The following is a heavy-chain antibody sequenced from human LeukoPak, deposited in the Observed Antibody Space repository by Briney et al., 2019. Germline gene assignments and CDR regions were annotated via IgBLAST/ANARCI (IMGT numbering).Heavy chain of an antibody. V-gene: IGHV3-7*01. Sequence: RAGGSLRLSCVASGFTFSSYWMHWVRQAPGKGLEWVANIKQDGSEKYYVDSVKGRFTISRDNAKNSLYLQMNSLRAEDTAVYYCARDRSSSWPNDAFDIWGQGTMVTVSS. J-gene: IGHJ3*02. CDR2: IKQDGSEK. CDR3: ARDRSSSWPNDAFDI. CDR1: GFTFSSYW. D-gene: IGHD6-13*01.